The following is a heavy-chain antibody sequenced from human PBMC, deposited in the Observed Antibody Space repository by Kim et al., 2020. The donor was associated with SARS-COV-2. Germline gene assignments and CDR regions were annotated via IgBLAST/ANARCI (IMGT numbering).Heavy chain of an antibody. D-gene: IGHD3-10*01. J-gene: IGHJ4*02. V-gene: IGHV4-34*01. Sequence: SRVTISVDTSKNQFSLKLSSVTAADTAVYYCARGTRNYYGSGSYYSPFDYWGQGTLVTVSS. CDR3: ARGTRNYYGSGSYYSPFDY.